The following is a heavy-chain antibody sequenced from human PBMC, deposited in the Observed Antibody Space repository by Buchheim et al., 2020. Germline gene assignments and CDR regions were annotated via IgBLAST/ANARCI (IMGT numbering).Heavy chain of an antibody. D-gene: IGHD5-18*01. Sequence: EVQLVESGGGLVQPGGSLRLSCAASGFTFSIYEMNWVRQAPGKGLEWVSYISDSASNIYYADSVKGRFTNSRDNAKNSLYLQMNSLRAEDTAVYYCARGTVGYSYGSVDWGQGTL. CDR3: ARGTVGYSYGSVD. CDR2: ISDSASNI. V-gene: IGHV3-48*03. CDR1: GFTFSIYE. J-gene: IGHJ4*02.